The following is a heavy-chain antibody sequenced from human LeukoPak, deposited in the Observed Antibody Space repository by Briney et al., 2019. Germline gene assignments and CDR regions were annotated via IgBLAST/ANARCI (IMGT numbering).Heavy chain of an antibody. V-gene: IGHV4-39*01. Sequence: SETLSLTCTVSGGSISSSSYYWGWLRQPPGKGLEWIGSIYYSGSTYYNPSLKSRVTISVDTSKNQFSLKLSSVTAADTAVYYCARGSSGWFQHWGQGTLVTVSS. CDR1: GGSISSSSYY. J-gene: IGHJ1*01. CDR3: ARGSSGWFQH. CDR2: IYYSGST. D-gene: IGHD6-19*01.